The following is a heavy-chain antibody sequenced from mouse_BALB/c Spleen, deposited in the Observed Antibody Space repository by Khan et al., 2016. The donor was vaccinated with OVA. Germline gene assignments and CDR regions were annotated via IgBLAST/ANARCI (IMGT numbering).Heavy chain of an antibody. V-gene: IGHV2-6*02. CDR1: GSSLTSYG. D-gene: IGHD2-3*01. CDR3: ARWFDGYSSLYAMDY. Sequence: QVQLQQSGPGLVAPSQSLSITCTVSGSSLTSYGVHWVRQPPGKGLEWLVVIWSDGSTNYNSVLKSRLSISKDNSKSQVFLKMNSLQTDDTAIYYCARWFDGYSSLYAMDYWGQGTSVTVSS. CDR2: IWSDGST. J-gene: IGHJ4*01.